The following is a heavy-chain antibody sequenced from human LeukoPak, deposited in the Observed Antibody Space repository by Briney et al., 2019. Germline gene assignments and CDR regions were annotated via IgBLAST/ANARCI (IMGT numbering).Heavy chain of an antibody. CDR3: ARPPYDFWSGYSGYYYGMDV. D-gene: IGHD3-3*01. Sequence: GGSLRLSCAASGFTFSSYAMHWVRQAPGKGLEWVAVISYDGSNKYYADSVKGRFTISRDNAKNSLYLQMNSLRAEDTAVYYCARPPYDFWSGYSGYYYGMDVWGQGTTVTVSS. CDR1: GFTFSSYA. J-gene: IGHJ6*02. CDR2: ISYDGSNK. V-gene: IGHV3-30-3*01.